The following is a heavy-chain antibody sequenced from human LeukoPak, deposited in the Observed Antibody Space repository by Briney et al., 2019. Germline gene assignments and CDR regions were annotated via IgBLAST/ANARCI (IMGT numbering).Heavy chain of an antibody. CDR1: GFTFTSYA. Sequence: GGSLRLSCAASGFTFTSYAMTWVRQAPGKGLEWVANVKQDGSEKFYVDSVKGRFTISRDNAKNSLYLQMNSLRAEDTAVYYCARDGLGISAAGSPYGMDVWGQGTTVTVSS. CDR3: ARDGLGISAAGSPYGMDV. CDR2: VKQDGSEK. J-gene: IGHJ6*02. D-gene: IGHD6-13*01. V-gene: IGHV3-7*01.